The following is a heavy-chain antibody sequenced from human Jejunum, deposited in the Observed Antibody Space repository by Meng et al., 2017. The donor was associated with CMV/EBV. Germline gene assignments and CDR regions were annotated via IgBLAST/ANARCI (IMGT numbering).Heavy chain of an antibody. V-gene: IGHV1-2*02. CDR1: GYTFTDHY. CDR3: ARDIAPSGAWWFDL. D-gene: IGHD6-13*01. J-gene: IGHJ5*02. Sequence: QVQLVQSGAEVKMPGASLKVSCKASGYTFTDHYVHWVRQAPGQSLEWIGWVNPKDGDTKYGQNFQGRVTMTSDTSISITYMELSWLRSDDTALYYCARDIAPSGAWWFDLWGQGTLVTRLL. CDR2: VNPKDGDT.